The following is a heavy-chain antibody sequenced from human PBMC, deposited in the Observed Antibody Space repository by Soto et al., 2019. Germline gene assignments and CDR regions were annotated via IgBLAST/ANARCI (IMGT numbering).Heavy chain of an antibody. CDR2: NYHSGTT. J-gene: IGHJ4*02. CDR1: GVTISTYY. CDR3: VGEAYIGYGHAIDH. D-gene: IGHD5-12*01. V-gene: IGHV4-59*01. Sequence: SETLSLPCAVSGVTISTYYWSWIRQPPGKGLEWIGYNYHSGTTNYNPSLKSRVTISVDTSKNQFSLRLTSVTAADTAIYYCVGEAYIGYGHAIDHWGQGALVTVSS.